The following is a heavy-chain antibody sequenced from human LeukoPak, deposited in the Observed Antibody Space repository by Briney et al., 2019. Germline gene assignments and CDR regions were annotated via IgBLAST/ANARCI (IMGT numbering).Heavy chain of an antibody. V-gene: IGHV4-59*01. CDR2: IYYSGST. Sequence: SSETLSLTCTVSGASISSYYWSWIRQPPEKGLEWIGDIYYSGSTNYNPSLKSRVTISVDTSKNQFSLKLSSVTAADTAVYYCARAQEQWLVSGAIDYWGQGTLVSVSS. D-gene: IGHD6-19*01. J-gene: IGHJ4*02. CDR1: GASISSYY. CDR3: ARAQEQWLVSGAIDY.